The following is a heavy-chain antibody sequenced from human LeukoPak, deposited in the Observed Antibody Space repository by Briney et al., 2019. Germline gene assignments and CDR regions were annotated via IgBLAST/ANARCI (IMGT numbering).Heavy chain of an antibody. CDR1: GFIFSNAC. V-gene: IGHV3-15*01. CDR3: TTFIGTAGTDY. Sequence: PGGSLRLSCAASGFIFSNACMNSGRQAPGKGLEWVGRIKSKTDGGTIEYTAPVKGRFSISRDDSKKTVYLQMNSLKTEDTAIYYCTTFIGTAGTDYWGQGAQVTVSS. D-gene: IGHD6-13*01. CDR2: IKSKTDGGTI. J-gene: IGHJ4*02.